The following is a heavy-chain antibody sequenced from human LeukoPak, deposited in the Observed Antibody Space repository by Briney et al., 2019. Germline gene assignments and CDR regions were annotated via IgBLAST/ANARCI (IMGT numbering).Heavy chain of an antibody. CDR1: GFTVSGNY. V-gene: IGHV3-53*01. CDR2: IYSGGNT. Sequence: PGGSLRLSCEVSGFTVSGNYMSWVRQGPGEGLDWVSIIYSGGNTYYADSVKGRFTISRDNSKNTLYLQMNSLRAEDTAVYYCASPSSGQSFDIWGHGTMVTVSS. J-gene: IGHJ3*02. D-gene: IGHD6-19*01. CDR3: ASPSSGQSFDI.